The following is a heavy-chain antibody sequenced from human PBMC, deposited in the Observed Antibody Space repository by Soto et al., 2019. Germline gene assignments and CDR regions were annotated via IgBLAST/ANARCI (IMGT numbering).Heavy chain of an antibody. D-gene: IGHD3-22*01. CDR3: AREKRTYYYDSSALRAPDY. Sequence: GGSLRLSCTASGFTFSDYYMSWIRQAPGKGLEWVSYISSSGSTIYYADSVKGRFTISRDNAKNSLYLQMNSLRAEDTAVYYCAREKRTYYYDSSALRAPDYWGQGTQVTVSS. CDR2: ISSSGSTI. CDR1: GFTFSDYY. J-gene: IGHJ4*02. V-gene: IGHV3-11*01.